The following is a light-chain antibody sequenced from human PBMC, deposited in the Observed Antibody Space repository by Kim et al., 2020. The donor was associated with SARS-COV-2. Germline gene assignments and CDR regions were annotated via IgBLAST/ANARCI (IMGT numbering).Light chain of an antibody. CDR2: YDN. J-gene: IGLJ3*02. CDR3: QVWDSSSDHWV. V-gene: IGLV3-21*04. Sequence: SYELTQPPSVSVAPGKTARITCGGNNIGSKSVHWYQLKPGQAPVLVIYYDNDRPSGIPERFSGSNSGNTATLTISRVEAGDEADYYCQVWDSSSDHWVFGGGTKLTVL. CDR1: NIGSKS.